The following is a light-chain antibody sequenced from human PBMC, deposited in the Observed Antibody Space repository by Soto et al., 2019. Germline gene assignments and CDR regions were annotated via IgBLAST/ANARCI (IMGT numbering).Light chain of an antibody. CDR2: VAS. CDR3: LQHNRYPLT. CDR1: QGIRND. V-gene: IGKV1-17*01. J-gene: IGKJ3*01. Sequence: DIQMTQSPSSLSAFIGDRVTLTCRASQGIRNDLAWYQQQPGKAPKRLNLVASSLQSGAPSRFSGSGYGTEFNLTINSLQPEDFAMYYCLQHNRYPLTFGPGTKVDI.